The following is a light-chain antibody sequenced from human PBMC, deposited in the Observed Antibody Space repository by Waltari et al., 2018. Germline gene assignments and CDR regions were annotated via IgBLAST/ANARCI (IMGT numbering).Light chain of an antibody. J-gene: IGLJ3*02. Sequence: QSVLTQPPSVSGAPGQRVTISCTGSCSNIGAGYDVHWYQQLPGTAPKLLINGNNNRPSGVPYRFSASKSGTSASLAITRLQAEDEADYYCQSYDSSLSGSVFGGGTKLTVL. CDR2: GNN. V-gene: IGLV1-40*01. CDR1: CSNIGAGYD. CDR3: QSYDSSLSGSV.